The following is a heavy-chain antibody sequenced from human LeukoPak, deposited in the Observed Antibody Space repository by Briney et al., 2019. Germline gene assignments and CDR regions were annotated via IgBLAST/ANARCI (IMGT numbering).Heavy chain of an antibody. CDR2: INPNSGGT. J-gene: IGHJ3*02. V-gene: IGHV1-2*02. CDR1: GYTFTCYY. Sequence: ASVKVSCKASGYTFTCYYMHWVRQAPGQGLEWMGWINPNSGGTNYAQKFQGRVTMTRDKSIRTAYMELRRLTSDDTAVYYCARNIWFGESADAFDIWGQGTMVTVSS. CDR3: ARNIWFGESADAFDI. D-gene: IGHD3-10*01.